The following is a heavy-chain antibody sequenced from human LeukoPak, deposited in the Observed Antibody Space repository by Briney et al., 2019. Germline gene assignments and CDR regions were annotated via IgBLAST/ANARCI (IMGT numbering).Heavy chain of an antibody. CDR1: GFTVSSSY. D-gene: IGHD3-22*01. V-gene: IGHV3-53*01. J-gene: IGHJ4*02. CDR2: IYSGGDT. CDR3: AKSVGYYHSSGYYRDY. Sequence: GGSLRLSCAASGFTVSSSYMSWVRQAPGKGLESVSVIYSGGDTFYTDSVKGRFTISRDNSKNTLDLQMNSLRAEDTAVYYCAKSVGYYHSSGYYRDYWGQGTLVTVSS.